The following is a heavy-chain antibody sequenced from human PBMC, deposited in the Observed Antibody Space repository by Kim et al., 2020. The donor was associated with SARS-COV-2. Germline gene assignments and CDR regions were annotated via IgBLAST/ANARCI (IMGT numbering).Heavy chain of an antibody. V-gene: IGHV4-39*01. Sequence: SETLSLTCTVSGGSISSSSYYWGWIRQPPGKGLEWIGSIYYSGSTYYNPSLKSRVTISVDTSKNQFSLKLSSVTAADTAVYYCARHSPPDIATDYYYYYYGMDVWGQGTTVTVSS. CDR3: ARHSPPDIATDYYYYYYGMDV. CDR1: GGSISSSSYY. D-gene: IGHD5-18*01. J-gene: IGHJ6*02. CDR2: IYYSGST.